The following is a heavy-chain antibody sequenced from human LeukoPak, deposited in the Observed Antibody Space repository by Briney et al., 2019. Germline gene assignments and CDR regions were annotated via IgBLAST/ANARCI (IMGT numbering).Heavy chain of an antibody. CDR2: ISYDGSNK. CDR3: ARESSGWYGY. J-gene: IGHJ4*02. V-gene: IGHV3-30*03. CDR1: GFTFSSYG. D-gene: IGHD6-19*01. Sequence: GGSLRLSCAASGFTFSSYGMHWVRQAPGKGLEWVAVISYDGSNKYYADSVKGRFTISRDNSKNTLYLQMNSLRVEDTAVYNCARESSGWYGYWGQGTLVTVSS.